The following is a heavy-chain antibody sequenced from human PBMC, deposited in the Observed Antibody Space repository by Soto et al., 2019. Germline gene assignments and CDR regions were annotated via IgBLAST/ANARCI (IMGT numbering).Heavy chain of an antibody. CDR3: ARFHSAYYYMDV. CDR2: VYSSGST. J-gene: IGHJ6*03. D-gene: IGHD2-21*01. V-gene: IGHV4-39*01. CDR1: GGSISNSSYY. Sequence: QLLESGPGLVKPSETLSLTCTVTGGSISNSSYYWGWIRQPPGKGLEWIGSVYSSGSTYYNPSLKSRVTISVDTSKNQFSLELRSVSAADTAVYFCARFHSAYYYMDVWGKGATVTVSS.